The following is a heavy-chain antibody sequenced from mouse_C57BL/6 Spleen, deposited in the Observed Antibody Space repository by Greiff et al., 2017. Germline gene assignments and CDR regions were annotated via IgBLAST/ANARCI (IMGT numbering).Heavy chain of an antibody. V-gene: IGHV1-82*01. CDR2: IYPGDGDT. CDR3: ARSHYYGSSWYFDV. D-gene: IGHD1-1*01. J-gene: IGHJ1*03. CDR1: GYAFSSSW. Sequence: VKLQQSGPELVKPGASVKISCKASGYAFSSSWMNWVKQRPGKGLEWIGRIYPGDGDTNYNGKFKGKATLTADKSSSTAYMQLSSLTSEDYAVYFCARSHYYGSSWYFDVWGTGTTVTVSS.